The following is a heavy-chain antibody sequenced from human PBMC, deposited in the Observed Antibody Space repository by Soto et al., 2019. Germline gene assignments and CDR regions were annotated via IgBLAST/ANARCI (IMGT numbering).Heavy chain of an antibody. CDR2: ISGSGGST. V-gene: IGHV3-23*01. Sequence: PGGSLRLSCAASGFTFSSYAMSWVRQAPGKGLKWVSAISGSGGSTYYADSVKGRFTISRDNSKNTLYLQMNSLRAEDTAVYYCAKPMSITMIVVVITTDYWGQGTLVTVSS. CDR3: AKPMSITMIVVVITTDY. J-gene: IGHJ4*02. CDR1: GFTFSSYA. D-gene: IGHD3-22*01.